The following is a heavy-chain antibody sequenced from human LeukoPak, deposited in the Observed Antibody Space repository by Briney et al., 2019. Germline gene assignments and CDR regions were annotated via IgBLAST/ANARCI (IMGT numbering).Heavy chain of an antibody. Sequence: PSETLSLTCAVYGGSFSGYYWSWIRQPPGKGLEWIGEINHSGSTNYNPSLKSRVTISVDTSKNQFSLKLSSVTAADTAVYYCARSSGDYVSNWFDPWGQGTLVTVSS. CDR2: INHSGST. CDR3: ARSSGDYVSNWFDP. V-gene: IGHV4-34*01. D-gene: IGHD4-17*01. J-gene: IGHJ5*02. CDR1: GGSFSGYY.